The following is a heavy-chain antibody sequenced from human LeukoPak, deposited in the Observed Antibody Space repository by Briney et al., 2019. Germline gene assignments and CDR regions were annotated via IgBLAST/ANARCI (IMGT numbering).Heavy chain of an antibody. J-gene: IGHJ3*02. V-gene: IGHV4-4*09. CDR1: GGSISSYY. CDR2: IYTSGST. D-gene: IGHD5-18*01. CDR3: ARPAGSYGYDVFDI. Sequence: SETLSLTCTVSGGSISSYYCTSIRQPPGKGLEWIGYIYTSGSTNYNPSLKSRVTISVDTSKNQFPLKLTSVTAADTAVYFCARPAGSYGYDVFDIWGQGTMVTVSS.